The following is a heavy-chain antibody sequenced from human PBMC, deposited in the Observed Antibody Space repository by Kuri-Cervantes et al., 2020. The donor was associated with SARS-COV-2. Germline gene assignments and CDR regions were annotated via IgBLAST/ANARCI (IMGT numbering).Heavy chain of an antibody. CDR3: ARGYGSRSSFDC. CDR1: GYTFTSYG. D-gene: IGHD6-13*01. V-gene: IGHV1-18*01. J-gene: IGHJ4*02. Sequence: ASVKVSCKASGYTFTSYGIGWVRQAPGQGLEWMGWISTYYGDTDYAQSFQDRVTMTTDTSTSTAYMELKSLRSDDTAVYYCARGYGSRSSFDCWGQGTLVTVSS. CDR2: ISTYYGDT.